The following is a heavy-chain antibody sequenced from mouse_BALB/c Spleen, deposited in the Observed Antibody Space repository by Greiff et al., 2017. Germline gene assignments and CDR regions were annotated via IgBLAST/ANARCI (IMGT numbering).Heavy chain of an antibody. V-gene: IGHV10S3*01. CDR3: VRDLYGWFAY. Sequence: EPGGGLVQPKGSLKLSCAASGFTFNTNAMNWVRQAPGKGLEWVARIRSKSNNYATYYADSVKDRFTISRDDSQSMLYLQMNNLKTEDTAMYYCVRDLYGWFAYWGQGTLVTVSA. CDR1: GFTFNTNA. J-gene: IGHJ3*01. CDR2: IRSKSNNYAT. D-gene: IGHD1-1*02.